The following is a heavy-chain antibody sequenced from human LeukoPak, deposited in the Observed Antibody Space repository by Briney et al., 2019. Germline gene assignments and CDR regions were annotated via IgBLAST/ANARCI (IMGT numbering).Heavy chain of an antibody. V-gene: IGHV3-30*18. CDR2: ISNDGSNK. CDR1: GFTFSSYG. D-gene: IGHD3-22*01. Sequence: QSGGSLRLSCAASGFTFSSYGMHWVRQAPGKGLEWVAVISNDGSNKYYADSVKGRFPISRDNSKNTLYLQMNSLRAEDTAVYYCAKGNSYYYDSSGYPFDYWGQGTLVTVSS. J-gene: IGHJ4*02. CDR3: AKGNSYYYDSSGYPFDY.